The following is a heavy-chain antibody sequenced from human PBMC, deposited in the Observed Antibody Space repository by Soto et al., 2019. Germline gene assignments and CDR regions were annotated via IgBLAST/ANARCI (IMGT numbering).Heavy chain of an antibody. CDR3: ARCSYSYGPIDY. CDR1: GFTFSSYG. V-gene: IGHV3-33*01. D-gene: IGHD5-18*01. CDR2: IWYDGSNK. Sequence: GGSLRLSCAASGFTFSSYGMHWVRQAPGKGLEWVTIIWYDGSNKYYADSVKGRFTISRDNSKNTLYLQINSLRAEDTAVYYCARCSYSYGPIDYWGQGTLVTVSS. J-gene: IGHJ4*02.